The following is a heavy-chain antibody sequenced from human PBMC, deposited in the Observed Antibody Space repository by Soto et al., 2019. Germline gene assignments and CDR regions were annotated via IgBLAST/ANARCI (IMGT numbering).Heavy chain of an antibody. J-gene: IGHJ4*02. Sequence: ASVKVSCKASGYTFTSYGISWVRQAPGQGLEWMGWISAYNGNTNYAQKLQGRVTMTTDTSTSTAYMELRSLRSEDTAMYYCARPYDSSGYFAYWGQGTLVTVSS. CDR1: GYTFTSYG. CDR2: ISAYNGNT. D-gene: IGHD3-22*01. V-gene: IGHV1-18*01. CDR3: ARPYDSSGYFAY.